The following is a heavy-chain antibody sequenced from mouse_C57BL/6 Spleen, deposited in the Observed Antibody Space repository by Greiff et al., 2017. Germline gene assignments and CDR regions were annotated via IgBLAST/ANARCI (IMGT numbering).Heavy chain of an antibody. CDR2: ISDGGSYT. CDR1: GFTFSSYA. D-gene: IGHD1-1*01. Sequence: EVKLVESGGGLVKPGGSLKLSCAASGFTFSSYAMSWVRQTPEKRLEWVATISDGGSYTYYPDNVKGRFTISRDNAKNNLYLQMSHLKSEDTAMYYCAKEGGYGSSRNYAMDYWGQGTSVTVSS. J-gene: IGHJ4*01. CDR3: AKEGGYGSSRNYAMDY. V-gene: IGHV5-4*01.